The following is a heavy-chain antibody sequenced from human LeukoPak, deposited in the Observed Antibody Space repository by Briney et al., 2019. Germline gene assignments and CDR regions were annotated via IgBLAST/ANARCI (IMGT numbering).Heavy chain of an antibody. CDR1: GFTVSSNY. Sequence: QPGGSLRLSCAASGFTVSSNYMSWVRQAPGKGLEGVSVIYSGGSTYYAVSVKGRFTISRDNSKNTLYLQMNSLSAEDTAVYYCARVQLWWGVGYWGQGTLVTVSS. J-gene: IGHJ4*02. D-gene: IGHD5-18*01. CDR3: ARVQLWWGVGY. V-gene: IGHV3-66*01. CDR2: IYSGGST.